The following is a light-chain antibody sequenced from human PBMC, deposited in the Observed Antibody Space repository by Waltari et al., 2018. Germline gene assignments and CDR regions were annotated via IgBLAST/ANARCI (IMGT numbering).Light chain of an antibody. CDR3: LRSYRGAWV. Sequence: QAVVTQEPSLTVSPGGTVTLTCDSNTGAVTRGHYFYWFQQKPGQAPRTLIYDTEHNHHCEPARVSGSRLGGKAALTLSGAQPEDEAEYYCLRSYRGAWVFGGGTRLTVL. V-gene: IGLV7-46*01. CDR2: DTE. J-gene: IGLJ3*02. CDR1: TGAVTRGHY.